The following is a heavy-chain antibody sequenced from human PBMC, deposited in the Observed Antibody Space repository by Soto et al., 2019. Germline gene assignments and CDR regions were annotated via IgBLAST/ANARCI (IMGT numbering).Heavy chain of an antibody. V-gene: IGHV4-39*01. J-gene: IGHJ4*02. CDR3: ARRNIVATLGSHAY. Sequence: PSETLSLTCTVSGGSISSSSYYWGWIRQPPGKGLEWIGSIYYSGSTYYNPSLKSRVTISVDTSKNQFSLKLSSVTAADTAVYYCARRNIVATLGSHAYSGRGT. CDR2: IYYSGST. CDR1: GGSISSSSYY. D-gene: IGHD5-12*01.